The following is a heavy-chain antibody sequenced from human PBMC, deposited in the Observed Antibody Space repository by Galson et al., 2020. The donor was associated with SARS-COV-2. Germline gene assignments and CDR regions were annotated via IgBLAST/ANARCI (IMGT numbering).Heavy chain of an antibody. CDR1: GGTFSGYY. V-gene: IGHV4-34*01. CDR2: INDSGRT. J-gene: IGHJ4*02. CDR3: ARGRYPRADGILLWMYRIASSGVFDS. D-gene: IGHD6-13*01. Sequence: SQTLSLTCAVYGGTFSGYYWSWIRQSPGKGLEWLGEINDSGRTNYNPSLESRVGISVDTSKKQFSLKLSSVTAADTAVYYCARGRYPRADGILLWMYRIASSGVFDSWSQGTRVTVSS.